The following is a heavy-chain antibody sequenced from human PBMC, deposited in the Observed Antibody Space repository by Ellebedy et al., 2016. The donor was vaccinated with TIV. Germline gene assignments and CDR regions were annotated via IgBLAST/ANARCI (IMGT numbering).Heavy chain of an antibody. CDR3: ARDENYYTPESPEGGDY. CDR1: GGSISSYY. V-gene: IGHV4-4*07. D-gene: IGHD3-10*01. Sequence: MPSETLSLTCTVSGGSISSYYWSWIRQPAGKGLEWIGRIYASGSTNYNPSLKSRVTMSIDTSKNQFSLKLTSVTAADTAVYYCARDENYYTPESPEGGDYWGQGTLVTVSS. J-gene: IGHJ4*02. CDR2: IYASGST.